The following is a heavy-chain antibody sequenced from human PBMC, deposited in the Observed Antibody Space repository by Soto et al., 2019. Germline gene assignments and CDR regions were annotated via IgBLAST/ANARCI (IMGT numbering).Heavy chain of an antibody. Sequence: ASVKVSCKASGYTFTSYDINWVRQATGQGLEWMGWMNPNSGNTCYAQKFQGRVTMTRNTSVSTAYMELSSLRFEDTAVYYCARGGLYGDYGDYWGQGTLVTVSS. J-gene: IGHJ4*02. CDR2: MNPNSGNT. V-gene: IGHV1-8*01. CDR1: GYTFTSYD. D-gene: IGHD4-17*01. CDR3: ARGGLYGDYGDY.